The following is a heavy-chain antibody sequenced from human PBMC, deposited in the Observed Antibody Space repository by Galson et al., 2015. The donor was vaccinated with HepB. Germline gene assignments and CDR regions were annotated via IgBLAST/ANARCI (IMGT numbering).Heavy chain of an antibody. V-gene: IGHV3-15*01. Sequence: SLRLSCASSEFSMSDAWMSWVRQAPGRGLEWIGRIKRKSEGGTTEYGAPLKGRVSISRDESQNTLYLLMNGLETEDTAIYRCATGGHYFGAWGQGTLVTVSS. D-gene: IGHD3-10*01. CDR2: IKRKSEGGTT. J-gene: IGHJ4*02. CDR1: EFSMSDAW. CDR3: ATGGHYFGA.